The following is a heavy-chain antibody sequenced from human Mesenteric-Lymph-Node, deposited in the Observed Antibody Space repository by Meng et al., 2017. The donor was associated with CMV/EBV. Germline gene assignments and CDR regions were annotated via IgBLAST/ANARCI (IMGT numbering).Heavy chain of an antibody. CDR1: GFTFSSYS. V-gene: IGHV3-21*01. Sequence: GGSLRLSCAASGFTFSSYSMNWVRQAPGKGLEWVSSISSSSSYIYYADSVKGRFTISRDNAKNSLYLQMNSLRAEDTAVYYCARSGGRSYYYGMDVWGQGTTVTVSS. CDR3: ARSGGRSYYYGMDV. J-gene: IGHJ6*02. CDR2: ISSSSSYI. D-gene: IGHD3-16*01.